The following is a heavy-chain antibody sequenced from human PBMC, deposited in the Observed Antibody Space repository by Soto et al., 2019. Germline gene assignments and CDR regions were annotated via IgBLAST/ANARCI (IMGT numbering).Heavy chain of an antibody. V-gene: IGHV1-69*02. J-gene: IGHJ4*02. CDR1: GDTFSFYS. Sequence: QVQLVQSGAEVQKPGSSVKVSCKASGDTFSFYSINWVRQAPGLGLEWMGRINPILSVSNYAQKFQGRVTITADKSPSTAYMELSSLRSEDTAMYYCATNSGSGYRAFDYWGQGALVTVSS. CDR2: INPILSVS. D-gene: IGHD3-10*01. CDR3: ATNSGSGYRAFDY.